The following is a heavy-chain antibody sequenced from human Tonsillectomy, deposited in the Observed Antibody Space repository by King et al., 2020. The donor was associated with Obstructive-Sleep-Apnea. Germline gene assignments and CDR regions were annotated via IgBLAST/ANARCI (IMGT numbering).Heavy chain of an antibody. Sequence: VQLVESGAEVKKPGESLTISCKGSGYSFTTYWINWVRQMPGKGLEWMGRIDPSDSYTNYSPSFQGHVTISADKSITTAYLQWSSLKASDTAMYYCVALRYLDTFYFDYWGQGTLVTVSS. D-gene: IGHD3-9*01. CDR2: IDPSDSYT. J-gene: IGHJ4*02. V-gene: IGHV5-10-1*01. CDR3: VALRYLDTFYFDY. CDR1: GYSFTTYW.